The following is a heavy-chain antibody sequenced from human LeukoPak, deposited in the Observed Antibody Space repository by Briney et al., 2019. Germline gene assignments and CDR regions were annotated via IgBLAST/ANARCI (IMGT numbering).Heavy chain of an antibody. D-gene: IGHD4-17*01. Sequence: GGSLRLSCVASGFPFSSYWMTWVRQAPGKGLEWVANIKQDGSKKSYVDSVKGRFTISRDNSKNTLYLQMNSLRAEDTAVYYCAKVGSYGDYVFGGQGTLVTVSS. V-gene: IGHV3-7*01. J-gene: IGHJ4*02. CDR2: IKQDGSKK. CDR3: AKVGSYGDYVF. CDR1: GFPFSSYW.